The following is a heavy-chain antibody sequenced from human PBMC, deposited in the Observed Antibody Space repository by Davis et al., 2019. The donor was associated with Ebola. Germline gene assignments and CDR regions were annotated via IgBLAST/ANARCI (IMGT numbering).Heavy chain of an antibody. Sequence: SVKVSCKASAGTFRRNAINWVRQAPGQGLEWMAGIIPILGTSNYGQKFQGRVTITADESTSTAYMEVRSLRSEDTAVYYCAVGSYTVGGLLDSWGQGTLVTVSS. CDR3: AVGSYTVGGLLDS. CDR1: AGTFRRNA. V-gene: IGHV1-69*13. J-gene: IGHJ4*02. D-gene: IGHD1-26*01. CDR2: IIPILGTS.